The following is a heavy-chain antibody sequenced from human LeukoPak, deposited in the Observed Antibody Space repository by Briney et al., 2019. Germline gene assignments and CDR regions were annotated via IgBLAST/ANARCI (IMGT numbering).Heavy chain of an antibody. D-gene: IGHD5-18*01. Sequence: PGGSLRLSCAASRFPFTIYGMHWVRQAPGKGLEWVAVISSGGNNKYYADSVKGRFTISRDNSRNTLYLQMNSLKTEDTAVYYCAKDRADTSLYWYFHLWGRGTLVTVSS. CDR2: ISSGGNNK. J-gene: IGHJ2*01. CDR3: AKDRADTSLYWYFHL. V-gene: IGHV3-30*18. CDR1: RFPFTIYG.